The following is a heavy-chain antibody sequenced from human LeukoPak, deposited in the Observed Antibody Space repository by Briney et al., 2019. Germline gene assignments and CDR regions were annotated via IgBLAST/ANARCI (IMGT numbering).Heavy chain of an antibody. V-gene: IGHV3-7*01. CDR1: GFTFSSYW. CDR3: ARNRPNYGDYYGMDV. D-gene: IGHD4-17*01. J-gene: IGHJ6*02. Sequence: GGSLRLSCAASGFTFSSYWMSWVRQAPGKGLEWVANIKQDGSEKYYVDSVKGRFTISRDNAKNLLYLQMNSLRAEDTAVYYCARNRPNYGDYYGMDVWGQGTTVTVSS. CDR2: IKQDGSEK.